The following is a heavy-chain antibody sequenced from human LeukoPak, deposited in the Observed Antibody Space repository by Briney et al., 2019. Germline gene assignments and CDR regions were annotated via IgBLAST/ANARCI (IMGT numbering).Heavy chain of an antibody. Sequence: GGSLRLSCAASGFSFSSYAMSWVRQAPGKGLEWVSAISGSGGSTYYADSVKGRFTISRDNSKNTLYLQMNSLRVEDTAIYYCAKGRGYCTGGSCYSDYWGQGTLVTVSS. J-gene: IGHJ4*02. CDR1: GFSFSSYA. V-gene: IGHV3-23*01. CDR2: ISGSGGST. D-gene: IGHD2-15*01. CDR3: AKGRGYCTGGSCYSDY.